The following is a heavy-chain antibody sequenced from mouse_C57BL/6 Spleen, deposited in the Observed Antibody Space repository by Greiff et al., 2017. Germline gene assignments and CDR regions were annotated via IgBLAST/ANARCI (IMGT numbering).Heavy chain of an antibody. D-gene: IGHD2-4*01. CDR2: IHPRDGST. J-gene: IGHJ2*01. Sequence: QVQLKQSGPELVKPGASVKLSCKASGYTFTSYDINWVKQRPGQGLEWIGWIHPRDGSTKYNEKFKGKATLTVDTSSSTAYMQLHSLTSEDSAVYFCARHPIYYDYDDYFDYWGQGTTLTVSS. V-gene: IGHV1-85*01. CDR1: GYTFTSYD. CDR3: ARHPIYYDYDDYFDY.